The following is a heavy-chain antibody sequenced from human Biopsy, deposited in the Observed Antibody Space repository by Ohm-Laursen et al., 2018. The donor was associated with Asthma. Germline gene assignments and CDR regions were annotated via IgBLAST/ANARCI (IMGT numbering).Heavy chain of an antibody. CDR3: ARGQKSAGDRWFDP. D-gene: IGHD6-13*01. V-gene: IGHV1-2*06. CDR1: GYTFIGCH. Sequence: SSVKVSCNASGYTFIGCHIHWMRQAPGQGLEWMGRINPNSGGTNYAQKFQGRLTMTRDTSISTAYMEVSRLRSDDTAVYYCARGQKSAGDRWFDPWGQGTLVTVSS. CDR2: INPNSGGT. J-gene: IGHJ5*02.